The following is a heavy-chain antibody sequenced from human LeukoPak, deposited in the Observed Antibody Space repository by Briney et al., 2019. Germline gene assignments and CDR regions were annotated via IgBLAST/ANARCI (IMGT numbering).Heavy chain of an antibody. J-gene: IGHJ4*02. D-gene: IGHD5-24*01. Sequence: GGSLRLSCAASGFTFSNYDMHWVRQAPGKGLEWVSAISSSSSYIYYSDSIKGRFTISRDNAENSLYLQMNSLRAVDTAVYFCARGEEKATITALDSWGQGTLVTVSS. CDR2: ISSSSSYI. CDR1: GFTFSNYD. CDR3: ARGEEKATITALDS. V-gene: IGHV3-21*01.